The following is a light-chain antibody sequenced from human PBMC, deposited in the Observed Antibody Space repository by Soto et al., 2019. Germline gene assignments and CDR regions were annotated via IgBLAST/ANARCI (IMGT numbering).Light chain of an antibody. J-gene: IGKJ3*01. CDR3: QQVNTYPFT. V-gene: IGKV1-9*01. CDR2: AAS. Sequence: DIHLTQSPSFLSSSVGDRVSITCRASQGIRSYLAWYQQKPGKAPNLLIYAASSLQSGVPSRFSGSGSGTEFPLTISSLQAEDVATYYCQQVNTYPFTFGPGTKVDI. CDR1: QGIRSY.